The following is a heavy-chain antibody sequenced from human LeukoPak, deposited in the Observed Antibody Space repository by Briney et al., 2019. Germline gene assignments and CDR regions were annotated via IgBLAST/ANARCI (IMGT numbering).Heavy chain of an antibody. CDR1: GFTFSSYA. D-gene: IGHD2-15*01. J-gene: IGHJ6*04. Sequence: GSLRLSCAASGFTFSSYAMHWVRQAPGKGLEYVSAISSNGGSTYCADSVKGRFTISRDNSKNTLYLQMGSLRAEDMAVYYRARASGYCSGGSCPLYYYGMDVWGKGTTVTVSS. V-gene: IGHV3-64*02. CDR2: ISSNGGST. CDR3: ARASGYCSGGSCPLYYYGMDV.